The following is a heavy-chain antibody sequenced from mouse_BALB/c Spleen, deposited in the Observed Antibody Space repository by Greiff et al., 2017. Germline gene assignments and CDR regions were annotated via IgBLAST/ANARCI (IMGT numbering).Heavy chain of an antibody. CDR2: INPSSGYT. V-gene: IGHV1-4*02. D-gene: IGHD2-4*01. Sequence: QVQLKESAAELARPGASVKMSCKASGYTFTSYTMHWVKQRPGQGLEWIGYINPSSGYTEYNQKFKDKTTLTADKSSSTAYMQLSSLTSEDSAVYYCARSTMITAMDYWGQGTSVTVSS. CDR1: GYTFTSYT. CDR3: ARSTMITAMDY. J-gene: IGHJ4*01.